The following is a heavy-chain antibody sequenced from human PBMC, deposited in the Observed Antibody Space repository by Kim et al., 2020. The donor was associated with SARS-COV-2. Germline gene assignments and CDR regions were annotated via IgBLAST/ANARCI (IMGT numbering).Heavy chain of an antibody. Sequence: GGSLRLSFAASGFTFGDYAMHWVRQAPGKGLEWVSGISWNSGSIGYADSVKGRFTISRDNAKNSLYLQMNSLRAEDTALYYCAKDIAWATKVYYMDVWGKGTTVTVSS. CDR3: AKDIAWATKVYYMDV. CDR1: GFTFGDYA. CDR2: ISWNSGSI. J-gene: IGHJ6*03. V-gene: IGHV3-9*01. D-gene: IGHD1-26*01.